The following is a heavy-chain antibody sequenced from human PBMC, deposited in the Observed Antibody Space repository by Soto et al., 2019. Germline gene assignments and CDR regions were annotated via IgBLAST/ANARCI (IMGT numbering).Heavy chain of an antibody. CDR1: GFTFDDYA. D-gene: IGHD2-2*01. J-gene: IGHJ4*02. CDR3: AKDISPESTYYFDY. V-gene: IGHV3-9*01. CDR2: ISWNSGSI. Sequence: LRLSCAASGFTFDDYAMHWVRQAPGKGLEWVSGISWNSGSIGYADSVKGRFTISRDNAKNSLYLQMNSLRAEDTALYYCAKDISPESTYYFDYWGQGTLVTVSS.